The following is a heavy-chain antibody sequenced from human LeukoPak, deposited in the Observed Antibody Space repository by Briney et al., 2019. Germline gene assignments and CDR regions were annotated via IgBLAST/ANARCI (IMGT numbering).Heavy chain of an antibody. CDR1: GGTFSSYA. D-gene: IGHD3-22*01. J-gene: IGHJ5*02. V-gene: IGHV1-69*13. Sequence: SVKVSCKASGGTFSSYAISWVRQAPGQGLEWVGGIIPIFGTANYAQKFQGRVTITADESTGTAYMELSSLRSEDTAVYYCAGQGYYRRVFDPWGQGTLVTVSS. CDR2: IIPIFGTA. CDR3: AGQGYYRRVFDP.